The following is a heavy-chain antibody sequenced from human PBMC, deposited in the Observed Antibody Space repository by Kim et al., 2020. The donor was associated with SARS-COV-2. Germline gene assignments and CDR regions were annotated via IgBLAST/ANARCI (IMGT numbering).Heavy chain of an antibody. Sequence: GGSLRLSCAASGFTFSSYAMSWVRQAPGKGLEWVSAISGSGGSTYYADSVKGRFTISRDNSKNTLYLQMNSLRAEDTAVYYCANSVRGEDYGSGYEGVYYFDYWGQGTLVTVSS. CDR1: GFTFSSYA. V-gene: IGHV3-23*01. J-gene: IGHJ4*02. D-gene: IGHD3-10*01. CDR3: ANSVRGEDYGSGYEGVYYFDY. CDR2: ISGSGGST.